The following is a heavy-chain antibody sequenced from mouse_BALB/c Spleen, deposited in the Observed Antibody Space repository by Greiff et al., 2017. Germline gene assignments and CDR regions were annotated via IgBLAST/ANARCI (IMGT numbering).Heavy chain of an antibody. Sequence: EVQLQQSGAELVRSGASVKLSCTASGFNIKDYYMHWVKQRPEQGLEWIGWIDPENGDTEYAPKFQGKATMTADTSSNTAYLQLSSLTSEDTAVYYCTRPITTATIDYWGQGTTRTVSS. D-gene: IGHD1-2*01. J-gene: IGHJ2*01. CDR3: TRPITTATIDY. V-gene: IGHV14-4*02. CDR1: GFNIKDYY. CDR2: IDPENGDT.